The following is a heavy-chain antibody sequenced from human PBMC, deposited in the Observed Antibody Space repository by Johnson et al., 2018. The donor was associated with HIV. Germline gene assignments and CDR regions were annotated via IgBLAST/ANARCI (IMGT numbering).Heavy chain of an antibody. CDR1: GFTFSSYA. Sequence: QVQLMESGGGVVQPGRSLRLSCAASGFTFSSYAMHSVRQAPGKGLEWVAVISYDGSNKYYADSVKGRFTISRDNAKSSLSLQMNSLRAEDTAVYYCERESRIWAWGQGTMVIVSS. V-gene: IGHV3-30-3*01. CDR3: ERESRIWA. J-gene: IGHJ3*01. D-gene: IGHD3-16*01. CDR2: ISYDGSNK.